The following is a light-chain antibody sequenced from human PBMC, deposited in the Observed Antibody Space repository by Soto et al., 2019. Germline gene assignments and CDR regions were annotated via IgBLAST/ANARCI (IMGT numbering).Light chain of an antibody. J-gene: IGLJ1*01. Sequence: ITRKRTSSDVGGYNYVSWYQQHPGKAPKLMIYDVSNRPSGVSNRFSGSKSGNTASLTISGLQAEDEADYYCSSYTSSSTGVFGTGTKVTV. CDR3: SSYTSSSTGV. V-gene: IGLV2-14*04. CDR2: DVS. CDR1: SSDVGGYNY.